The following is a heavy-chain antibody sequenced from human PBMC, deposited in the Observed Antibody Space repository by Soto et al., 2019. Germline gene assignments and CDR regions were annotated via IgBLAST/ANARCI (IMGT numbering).Heavy chain of an antibody. CDR2: ISSGRTYT. J-gene: IGHJ4*02. Sequence: EVQLVESGGGLVKPGGSLRLSCAXSGFTFSRYSMNWVRQAPGKGLEWVSSISSGRTYTDYADSVKGRFTISGDNAKNSLYLQMNSLRAEDTAVYYCATMGSGYYYDYWGQGTLVTVSS. CDR1: GFTFSRYS. V-gene: IGHV3-21*01. D-gene: IGHD3-22*01. CDR3: ATMGSGYYYDY.